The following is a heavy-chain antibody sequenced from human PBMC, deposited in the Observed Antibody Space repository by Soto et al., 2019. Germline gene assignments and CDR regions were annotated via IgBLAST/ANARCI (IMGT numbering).Heavy chain of an antibody. J-gene: IGHJ4*02. CDR2: IWYDGSNK. CDR3: ARDRDGDYFHFDY. Sequence: GGSLRLSCAASGFTFSSYGMHWIRQAPGKGLEWAAVIWYDGSNKYYADSVKGRFTISRDNSKNTLYLQMNSLRAEDTAVYYCARDRDGDYFHFDYWGQGTLVTVSS. CDR1: GFTFSSYG. D-gene: IGHD4-17*01. V-gene: IGHV3-33*01.